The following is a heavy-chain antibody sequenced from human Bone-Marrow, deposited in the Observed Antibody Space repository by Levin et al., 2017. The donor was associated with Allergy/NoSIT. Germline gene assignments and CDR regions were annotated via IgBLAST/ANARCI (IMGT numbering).Heavy chain of an antibody. V-gene: IGHV4-4*02. J-gene: IGHJ6*03. CDR2: IYHSGST. CDR1: GGSISSSNW. Sequence: SETLSLTCAVSGGSISSSNWWSWVRQPPGKGLEWIGEIYHSGSTNYNPSLKSRVTISVDKSKNQFSLKLSSVTAADTAVYYCARDEKGIMGFGEFNYYYYYYMDVWGKGTTVTVSS. D-gene: IGHD3-10*01. CDR3: ARDEKGIMGFGEFNYYYYYYMDV.